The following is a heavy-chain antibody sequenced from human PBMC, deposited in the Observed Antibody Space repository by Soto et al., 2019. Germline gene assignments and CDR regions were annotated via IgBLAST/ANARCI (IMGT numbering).Heavy chain of an antibody. V-gene: IGHV1-69*05. Sequence: QVQLVQSGAEVKKPGSSVKVSCKASGGTFSSYAISWVRQAPGQGLEWMGGIIPIFGTANYAQKFQGRVTITXXEXTTXAYMELSSLRAEDTAVYYGARLVVGLHHEMDYFDYWGQGTLVTVSS. CDR3: ARLVVGLHHEMDYFDY. CDR1: GGTFSSYA. D-gene: IGHD3-16*02. J-gene: IGHJ4*02. CDR2: IIPIFGTA.